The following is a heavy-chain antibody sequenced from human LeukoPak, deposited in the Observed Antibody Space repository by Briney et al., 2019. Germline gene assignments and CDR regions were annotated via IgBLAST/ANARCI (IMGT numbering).Heavy chain of an antibody. J-gene: IGHJ4*02. Sequence: GGSLRLSCAASGFTVSSNYMSWVRQAPGKGLEWVSVIYSGGSTYYADSVKGRFTISRDNSKNTLYLQINSLRAEDTALYYCARPASTSPLGYWGQGTLVTVS. V-gene: IGHV3-66*04. CDR3: ARPASTSPLGY. CDR1: GFTVSSNY. CDR2: IYSGGST.